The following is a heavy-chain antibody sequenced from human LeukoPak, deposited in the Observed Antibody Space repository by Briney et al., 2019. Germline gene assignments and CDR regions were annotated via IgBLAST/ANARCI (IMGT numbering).Heavy chain of an antibody. V-gene: IGHV3-30*18. CDR1: GFTFSSYG. CDR3: AKGAGYSSSWYWFDY. CDR2: ISYDGSNK. Sequence: RGSLRLSCAASGFTFSSYGMHWVRQAPGKGLEWVAAISYDGSNKYYADSVKGRFTISSDNSKNTLYLQMNSLRAEDTAVYYCAKGAGYSSSWYWFDYWGQGTLVTVSS. D-gene: IGHD6-13*01. J-gene: IGHJ4*02.